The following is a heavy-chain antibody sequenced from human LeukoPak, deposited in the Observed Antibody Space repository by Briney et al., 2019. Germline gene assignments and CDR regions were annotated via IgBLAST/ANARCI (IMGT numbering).Heavy chain of an antibody. CDR2: IYYSGST. CDR3: ARWSITMVRGVIIMAGLDY. D-gene: IGHD3-10*01. Sequence: SETLSLTCTVSGGSVSSGSYYWSWSRQPPGKGLECIGYIYYSGSTNYNPSLKSRVTISADTSRNQFSLKLSSVTAADTALYYCARWSITMVRGVIIMAGLDYWGQGTLVTVSS. CDR1: GGSVSSGSYY. V-gene: IGHV4-61*01. J-gene: IGHJ4*02.